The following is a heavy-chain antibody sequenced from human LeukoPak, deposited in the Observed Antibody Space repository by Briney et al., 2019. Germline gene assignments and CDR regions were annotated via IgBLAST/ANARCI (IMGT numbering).Heavy chain of an antibody. V-gene: IGHV1-69*13. Sequence: ASVKVSCKASGGTFSSYAISWVRQAPGQGLEWMGGIIPIFGTANYAQKFQGRVTITADESTSTAYMELSSLRSEDTAVYYCARDPSNSHDQFDYWGQGTLVTVSS. D-gene: IGHD4-23*01. J-gene: IGHJ4*02. CDR1: GGTFSSYA. CDR2: IIPIFGTA. CDR3: ARDPSNSHDQFDY.